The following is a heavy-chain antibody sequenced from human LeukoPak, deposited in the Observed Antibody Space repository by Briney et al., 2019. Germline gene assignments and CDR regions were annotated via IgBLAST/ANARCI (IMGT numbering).Heavy chain of an antibody. Sequence: TSETLSLTCAVYGGSFSDYYWSWIRQPPGKGLEWIGEINHSGSTNYNPSLKSRVTISVDTSKNQFSLKLSSVTAADTAVYYCARGSGIAARLGGGWFDPWGQGTLVTVSS. V-gene: IGHV4-34*01. CDR3: ARGSGIAARLGGGWFDP. CDR1: GGSFSDYY. J-gene: IGHJ5*02. D-gene: IGHD6-6*01. CDR2: INHSGST.